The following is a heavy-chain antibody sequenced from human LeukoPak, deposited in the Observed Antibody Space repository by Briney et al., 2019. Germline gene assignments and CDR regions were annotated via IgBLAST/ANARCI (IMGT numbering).Heavy chain of an antibody. CDR1: GFTFRNYA. J-gene: IGHJ4*02. CDR3: AKEVLRCSSASCHLDY. CDR2: ISGSGGST. V-gene: IGHV3-23*01. Sequence: PGGSLRLSCAASGFTFRNYARNWVRQAPGKGLEWVSFISGSGGSTYYADSVKGRFTISRDNSKNTLYLQMNSLRAEDTAVYYCAKEVLRCSSASCHLDYWGQGTLVTVSS. D-gene: IGHD2-2*01.